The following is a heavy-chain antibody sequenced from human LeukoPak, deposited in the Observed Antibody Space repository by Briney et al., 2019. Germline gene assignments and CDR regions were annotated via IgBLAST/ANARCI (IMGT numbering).Heavy chain of an antibody. Sequence: SETLSLTCVVSGGSINNNKWWSWVRQPPGKGLEWIGDVYYSGSTNYNPSLRSRVTMSVDKSKNQFSLKLSSVTAADTAVYYCARAAVDYYDSSGYYYAPYYFDYWGQGTLVTVSS. J-gene: IGHJ4*02. CDR3: ARAAVDYYDSSGYYYAPYYFDY. V-gene: IGHV4-4*02. D-gene: IGHD3-22*01. CDR1: GGSINNNKW. CDR2: VYYSGST.